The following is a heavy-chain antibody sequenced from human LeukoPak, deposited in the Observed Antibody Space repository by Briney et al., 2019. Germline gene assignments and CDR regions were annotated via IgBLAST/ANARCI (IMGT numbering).Heavy chain of an antibody. D-gene: IGHD1-26*01. J-gene: IGHJ6*03. CDR3: ASREWELLGTGHYYYYMDV. CDR1: GFTFSSSS. CDR2: ISSSSSNI. Sequence: GGSLRLSCAASGFTFSSSSMNWVRQAPGKGLEWVSSISSSSSNIYYADSVKGRFTISRDNAKNSLFLQMNSLRAEDTGTYYYASREWELLGTGHYYYYMDVWGKGTTVTIPS. V-gene: IGHV3-21*01.